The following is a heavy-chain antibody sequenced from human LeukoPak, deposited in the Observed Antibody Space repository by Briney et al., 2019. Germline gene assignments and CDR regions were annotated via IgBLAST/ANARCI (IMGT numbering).Heavy chain of an antibody. CDR2: ISAYNGNT. Sequence: ASVKVSCKASGYTFTSYGISWVRQAPGQGLEWMGWISAYNGNTNYTQKVQGRVTMTTDTSTSTAYMELSSLRSDDTAVYYCARVGNGYNFGGWYFDYWGQGTLVTVSS. CDR1: GYTFTSYG. J-gene: IGHJ4*02. V-gene: IGHV1-18*01. CDR3: ARVGNGYNFGGWYFDY. D-gene: IGHD5-24*01.